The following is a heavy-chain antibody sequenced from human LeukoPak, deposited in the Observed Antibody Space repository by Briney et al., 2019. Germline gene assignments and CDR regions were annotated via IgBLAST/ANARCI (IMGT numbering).Heavy chain of an antibody. V-gene: IGHV3-21*01. CDR2: ITSGGDYI. D-gene: IGHD3-9*01. Sequence: GGSLRLSCAASGFTFNPFNMNWVRQAPGKGLEWVSSITSGGDYIYYADSAKGRFTTSRDNAKNSLSLQLNSLRVEDTAVYYCARGHYDVLAASYTWTPDYWGQGTLVTVSS. J-gene: IGHJ4*02. CDR1: GFTFNPFN. CDR3: ARGHYDVLAASYTWTPDY.